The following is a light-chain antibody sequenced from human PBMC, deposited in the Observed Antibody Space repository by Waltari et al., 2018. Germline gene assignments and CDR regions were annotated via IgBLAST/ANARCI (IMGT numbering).Light chain of an antibody. CDR3: LLSYSGARV. J-gene: IGLJ1*01. CDR2: HTS. V-gene: IGLV7-46*01. CDR1: TGPVTRAHY. Sequence: QAVVTQEPSLTVSPGGTVPLTRGSSTGPVTRAHYPYWFQQKSGQAPRTLIYHTSNKHSWTPARFSGSLLGGKAALTLSGAQSEDEAEYYCLLSYSGARVFGAGTKVTVL.